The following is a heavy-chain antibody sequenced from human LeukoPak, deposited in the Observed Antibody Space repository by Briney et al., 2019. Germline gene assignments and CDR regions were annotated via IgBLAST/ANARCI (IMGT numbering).Heavy chain of an antibody. CDR3: ARDYDSSGYYYVGAFDI. D-gene: IGHD3-22*01. CDR2: INWNGGST. V-gene: IGHV3-20*04. Sequence: GGSLRLSCAASRFTFDDYGMSWVRQAPGKGLEWVSGINWNGGSTGYADSVKGRFTISRDNAKNSLYLQMNSLRAEDTALYYCARDYDSSGYYYVGAFDIWGQGTMVTVSS. CDR1: RFTFDDYG. J-gene: IGHJ3*02.